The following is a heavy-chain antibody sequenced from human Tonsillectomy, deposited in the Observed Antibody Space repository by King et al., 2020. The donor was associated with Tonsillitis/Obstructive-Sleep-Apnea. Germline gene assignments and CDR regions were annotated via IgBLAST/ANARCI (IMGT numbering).Heavy chain of an antibody. V-gene: IGHV5-51*01. J-gene: IGHJ4*02. CDR3: ARRSNFFGSSSDFDN. Sequence: QLVQSGAEVKKPGESLKISCKGSGYIFSTYWIGWVRQMPGKGLEWMGIIYPGDSDTRYTPSFQGQVTISADKSISTAYLQWSGLKASDTAMYYCARRSNFFGSSSDFDNWGQGTLVTVSS. CDR2: IYPGDSDT. CDR1: GYIFSTYW. D-gene: IGHD3-22*01.